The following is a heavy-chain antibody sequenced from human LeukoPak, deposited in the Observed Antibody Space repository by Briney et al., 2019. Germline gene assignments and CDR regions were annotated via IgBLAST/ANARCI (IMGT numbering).Heavy chain of an antibody. CDR3: ASFGAGYSGYENYFDY. V-gene: IGHV3-7*01. J-gene: IGHJ4*02. D-gene: IGHD5-12*01. CDR2: IKQDGSEK. CDR1: GFTFSSYW. Sequence: LSGGSLRLSCAASGFTFSSYWMSWVRQAPGKGLEWVANIKQDGSEKYYVDSVRGRFTISRDNAKNSLYLQMNSLRAEDTAVYYCASFGAGYSGYENYFDYWGQGTLVTVSS.